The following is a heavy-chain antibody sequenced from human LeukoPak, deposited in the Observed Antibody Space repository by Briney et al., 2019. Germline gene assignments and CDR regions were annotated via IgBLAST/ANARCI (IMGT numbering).Heavy chain of an antibody. CDR1: GFTFRNYW. J-gene: IGHJ6*03. D-gene: IGHD2-2*01. V-gene: IGHV3-7*01. CDR3: ARGLHCSSSSCYAHYYYYYMDV. CDR2: IKQDGSEK. Sequence: PGGSLRLSCAASGFTFRNYWMSWVRQAPGKGLEWVANIKQDGSEKHNVESVKGRFTISRDSAKSSVYLEMNSLSDDDTAVYYCARGLHCSSSSCYAHYYYYYMDVWGKGTTVTVSS.